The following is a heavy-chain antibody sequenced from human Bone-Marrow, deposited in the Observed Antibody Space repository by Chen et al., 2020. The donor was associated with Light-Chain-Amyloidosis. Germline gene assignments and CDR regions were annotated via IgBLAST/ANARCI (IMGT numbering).Heavy chain of an antibody. Sequence: QVQLVQSGAEVKKPGSSVKVSCRASGGTFNSYGVSWIRQAPGQGLEWMGWIIPMFGRAHYAQKFQGRVTMTADESTNTAYMELSRLGSEDTPVYYCARDETPIFGVVTYNWFDPWGQGTLVTVSS. CDR1: GGTFNSYG. J-gene: IGHJ5*02. CDR2: IIPMFGRA. V-gene: IGHV1-69*01. D-gene: IGHD3-3*01. CDR3: ARDETPIFGVVTYNWFDP.